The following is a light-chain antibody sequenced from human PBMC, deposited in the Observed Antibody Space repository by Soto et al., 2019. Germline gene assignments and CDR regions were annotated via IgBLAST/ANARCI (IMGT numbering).Light chain of an antibody. Sequence: EIVLTQSPGALSLSPWEGATLSCMASQSVSSSYIAWYQQRPGQTPSLLIYGASTRATGIPDRFSGSGSGTHFTLTISRLEPGDFAVYYCQHFGGTTFTFGQGTRLEIK. CDR2: GAS. V-gene: IGKV3-20*01. CDR3: QHFGGTTFT. CDR1: QSVSSSY. J-gene: IGKJ5*01.